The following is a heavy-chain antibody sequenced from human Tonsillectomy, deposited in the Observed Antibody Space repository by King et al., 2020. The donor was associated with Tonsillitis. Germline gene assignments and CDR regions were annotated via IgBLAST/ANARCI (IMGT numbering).Heavy chain of an antibody. CDR1: GYTLTELS. J-gene: IGHJ6*02. CDR3: ATLGLANWGFSDYYYAMDV. CDR2: FDPEDDET. Sequence: QLVQSGAEVKKPGASVKVSCKVSGYTLTELSMHWVRQAPGKGLEWMGGFDPEDDETIYAQKFQGRVTMTEDTSTDTAYMELSSLRAEDTAVYYCATLGLANWGFSDYYYAMDVWGQGTTVTVSS. V-gene: IGHV1-24*01. D-gene: IGHD7-27*01.